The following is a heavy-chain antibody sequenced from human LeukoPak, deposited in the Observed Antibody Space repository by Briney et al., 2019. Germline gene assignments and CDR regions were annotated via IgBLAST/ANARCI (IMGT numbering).Heavy chain of an antibody. CDR3: ARGHNSSSSGFYYYYMDV. D-gene: IGHD6-6*01. J-gene: IGHJ6*03. V-gene: IGHV3-30*02. CDR1: GFSLSSHG. Sequence: GGSLRLSCVAFGFSLSSHGMHWVRQAPGKGLEWVTFIQDNERHIYYAESVKGRFTISRDNSRNTVHLQMNSLRTEDTAVYYCARGHNSSSSGFYYYYMDVWGRGTTVTVSS. CDR2: IQDNERHI.